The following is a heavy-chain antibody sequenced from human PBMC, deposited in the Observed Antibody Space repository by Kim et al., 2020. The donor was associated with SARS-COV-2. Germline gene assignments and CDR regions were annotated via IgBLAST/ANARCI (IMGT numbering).Heavy chain of an antibody. Sequence: GGSLRLSCAASGFTFSSYAMSWVRQAPGKGLEWVSAISGSGGSTYYADSVKGRFTISRDNSKNTLYLQMNSLRAEDTAVYYCAKDRYYGSGSRASFDYWGQGTLVTVSS. CDR3: AKDRYYGSGSRASFDY. CDR1: GFTFSSYA. J-gene: IGHJ4*02. CDR2: ISGSGGST. D-gene: IGHD3-10*01. V-gene: IGHV3-23*01.